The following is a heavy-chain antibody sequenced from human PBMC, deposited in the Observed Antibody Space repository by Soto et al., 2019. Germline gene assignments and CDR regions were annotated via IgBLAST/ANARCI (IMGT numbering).Heavy chain of an antibody. D-gene: IGHD3-9*01. Sequence: XETLSLTCSVAGSSISSYYWTWIRQPPGGGLEWIGYMHHTQGTNDNPSLRGRVHMSIDTSMNQFSLRLTSVTAADTAVYYCARVPFVGYFDWLDHWGQGNLVTVSS. V-gene: IGHV4-59*01. CDR1: GSSISSYY. J-gene: IGHJ5*01. CDR2: MHHTQGT. CDR3: ARVPFVGYFDWLDH.